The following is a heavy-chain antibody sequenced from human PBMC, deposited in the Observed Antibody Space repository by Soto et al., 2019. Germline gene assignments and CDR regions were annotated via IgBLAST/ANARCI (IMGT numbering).Heavy chain of an antibody. V-gene: IGHV3-30*18. CDR2: ISYDGSNE. CDR1: RFTFSSYG. J-gene: IGHJ3*02. Sequence: QVQLVESGGGVVQPGRSLRLSCAASRFTFSSYGMHWVRQAPGKGLEWVAVISYDGSNEYSADSVKGRFIISRDNSKNTLYLQMDSLRAEDTAVYYCAKSYDSSGNDAFDIWGQGTMVTVSS. CDR3: AKSYDSSGNDAFDI. D-gene: IGHD3-22*01.